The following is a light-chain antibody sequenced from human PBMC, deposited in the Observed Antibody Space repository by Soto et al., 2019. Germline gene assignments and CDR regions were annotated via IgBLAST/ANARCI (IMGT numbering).Light chain of an antibody. CDR2: DAS. Sequence: VLTQSPATLSLSPEERATLSCRASQSVSSYLAWYQQKPGQAPRLLIYDASNRATGIPARFSGSGSGTDFTLTISSLEPEDFAVYYCQQRSNLPPITFGHGRLPEIK. J-gene: IGKJ5*01. CDR1: QSVSSY. CDR3: QQRSNLPPIT. V-gene: IGKV3-11*01.